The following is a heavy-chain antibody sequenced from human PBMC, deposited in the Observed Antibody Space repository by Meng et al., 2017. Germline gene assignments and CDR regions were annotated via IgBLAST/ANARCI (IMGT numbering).Heavy chain of an antibody. CDR2: IWYDGSNK. Sequence: QVQLVESGGGVVQPGRSLRLSCAAAGFTFSSYGMHWVRQAPGKGLEWVAVIWYDGSNKYYADSVKGRFTISRDNSKNTLYLQMNSLRAEDTAVYYCARGDWSDAWYFDLWGRGTLVTVSS. D-gene: IGHD1-1*01. V-gene: IGHV3-33*01. CDR3: ARGDWSDAWYFDL. J-gene: IGHJ2*01. CDR1: GFTFSSYG.